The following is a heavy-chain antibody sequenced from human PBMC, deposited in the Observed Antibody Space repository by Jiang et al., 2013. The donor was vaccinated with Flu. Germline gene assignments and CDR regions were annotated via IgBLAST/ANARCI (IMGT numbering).Heavy chain of an antibody. Sequence: LLKPSETLSLTCAVYGGSFSGYYWSWIRQPPGKGLEWIGEINHSGSTNYNPSLKSRVTISVDTSKNQFSLKLSSVTAADTAVYYCARGLLRYSSSPPRLDYWGQGTLVTVSS. CDR3: ARGLLRYSSSPPRLDY. CDR1: GGSFSGYY. V-gene: IGHV4-34*01. CDR2: INHSGST. D-gene: IGHD6-6*01. J-gene: IGHJ4*02.